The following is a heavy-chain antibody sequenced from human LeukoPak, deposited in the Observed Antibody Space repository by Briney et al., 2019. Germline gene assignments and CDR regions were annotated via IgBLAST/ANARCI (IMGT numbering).Heavy chain of an antibody. Sequence: SVKVPCKASGGTFSNYVISWVRQAPGQGLEWMGRIIPILDIANYAQKFQGGVTLTADKFTSTAYMELSSLRSEDTAVYYCARVGGGYDQNWFDPWGQGTLVTVSS. V-gene: IGHV1-69*04. J-gene: IGHJ5*02. D-gene: IGHD5-12*01. CDR3: ARVGGGYDQNWFDP. CDR2: IIPILDIA. CDR1: GGTFSNYV.